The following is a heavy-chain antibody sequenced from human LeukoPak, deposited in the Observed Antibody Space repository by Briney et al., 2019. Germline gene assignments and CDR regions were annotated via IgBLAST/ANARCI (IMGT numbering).Heavy chain of an antibody. J-gene: IGHJ4*02. CDR2: INPNSGGT. CDR3: ARLVVIAARPYLIDY. V-gene: IGHV1-2*02. D-gene: IGHD6-6*01. CDR1: GYTFTSYY. Sequence: GASVKVSCKASGYTFTSYYMHWVRQAPGQGLEWMGWINPNSGGTNYAQKFQGRVTMTRDTSISTAYMELSRLRSDDTAVYYCARLVVIAARPYLIDYWGQGTLVTVSS.